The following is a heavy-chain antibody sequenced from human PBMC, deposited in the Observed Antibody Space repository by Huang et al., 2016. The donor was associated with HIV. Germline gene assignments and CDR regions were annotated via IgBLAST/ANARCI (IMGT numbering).Heavy chain of an antibody. CDR2: ITSSTFI. V-gene: IGHV3-21*01. CDR3: ARVVYSNSVDGFDM. D-gene: IGHD6-6*01. J-gene: IGHJ3*02. Sequence: EVQLVESGGGLVKPGGSLRLSCAAFEFTFSSYSFNWVRQAPVKVLEWFSCITSSTFIYYADSGKGRFTISRDNAKNSLFLHMNSLRAEDTAVYYCARVVYSNSVDGFDMWGHGTVVTISS. CDR1: EFTFSSYS.